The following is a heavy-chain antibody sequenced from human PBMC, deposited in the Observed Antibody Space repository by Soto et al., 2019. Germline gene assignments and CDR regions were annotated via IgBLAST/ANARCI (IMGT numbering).Heavy chain of an antibody. Sequence: GGSLRLSCAASGFTFNNAWMSWVRQTPGKGLEWVGRIKSKTYGGTTDYVAPVKGRFTISRDDSKNTLYLQMNSLITEDTAVYYCTIDLRLVRGNYWGQGTLVTVSS. D-gene: IGHD6-19*01. V-gene: IGHV3-15*01. CDR3: TIDLRLVRGNY. J-gene: IGHJ4*02. CDR2: IKSKTYGGTT. CDR1: GFTFNNAW.